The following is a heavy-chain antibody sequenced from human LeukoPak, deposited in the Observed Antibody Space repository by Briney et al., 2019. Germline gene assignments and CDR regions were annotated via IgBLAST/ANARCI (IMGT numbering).Heavy chain of an antibody. CDR1: GGSVSSGNYY. D-gene: IGHD2-15*01. CDR2: IYYSGST. J-gene: IGHJ4*02. Sequence: PSETLSLTCTVSGGSVSSGNYYWSWLRQPPGTGLEWIGYIYYSGSTKYNPSLKSRVTISVDTSKNQFSLKLSSVTAADTAVYYCARGLFCSGGSCYSQGGYYFDYWGQGTLVTVSS. V-gene: IGHV4-61*01. CDR3: ARGLFCSGGSCYSQGGYYFDY.